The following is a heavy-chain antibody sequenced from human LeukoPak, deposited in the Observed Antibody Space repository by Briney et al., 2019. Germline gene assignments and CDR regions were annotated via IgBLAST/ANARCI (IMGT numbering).Heavy chain of an antibody. Sequence: KSSETLSLTCTVSGGSISSGSYYWSWIRQPAGKGLEWIGRIYTSGSTNYNPSLKSRVTISVDTSKNQFSLKLSSVTAADTAVYYCARRGFGELLSKWGHDAFDIWGQGTMVTVSS. CDR2: IYTSGST. D-gene: IGHD3-10*01. V-gene: IGHV4-61*02. CDR1: GGSISSGSYY. CDR3: ARRGFGELLSKWGHDAFDI. J-gene: IGHJ3*02.